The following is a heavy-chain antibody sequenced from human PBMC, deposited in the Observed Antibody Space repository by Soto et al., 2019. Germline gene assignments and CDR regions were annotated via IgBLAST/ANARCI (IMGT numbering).Heavy chain of an antibody. Sequence: QVQLVESGGGVVQPGRSLRLSCAASGFTFSSYAMHWVRQAPGKGLEWVAVISYDGSNKYYADSVKGRFTISRDNSKNPLYLQMNSLRAEDTAVYYCARDWASTYYFDYWGQGTLVTVSS. CDR3: ARDWASTYYFDY. V-gene: IGHV3-30-3*01. D-gene: IGHD3-16*01. J-gene: IGHJ4*02. CDR1: GFTFSSYA. CDR2: ISYDGSNK.